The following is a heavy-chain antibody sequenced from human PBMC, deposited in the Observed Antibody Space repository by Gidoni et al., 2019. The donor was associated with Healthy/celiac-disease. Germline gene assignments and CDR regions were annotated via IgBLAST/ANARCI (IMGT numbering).Heavy chain of an antibody. Sequence: EAQLVESGGGLVTPGGSLSLSCAASGLPFRNAWRSWVRHAPGKGLEWVGRIKSRTDGGTTDYAAPVKGRFTISRDDSKNTLYLQMNSLKTEDTAVYYCTTDLIAVAGTINYFDYWGQGTLVTVSS. CDR3: TTDLIAVAGTINYFDY. D-gene: IGHD6-19*01. CDR2: IKSRTDGGTT. V-gene: IGHV3-15*01. CDR1: GLPFRNAW. J-gene: IGHJ4*02.